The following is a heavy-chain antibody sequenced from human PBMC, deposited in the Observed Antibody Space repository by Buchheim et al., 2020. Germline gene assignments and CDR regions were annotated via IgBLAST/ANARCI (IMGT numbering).Heavy chain of an antibody. CDR3: ARLMAGNWFDP. V-gene: IGHV3-11*06. J-gene: IGHJ5*02. Sequence: QVQLVESGGGLVKPGGSLRLSCAASGFTFSDYYMTWIRQAPGKGLEWVSYITSSFSYTNYADSVKGRFTISRDNARNSLFLQMNSLRAEDTAVYYRARLMAGNWFDPWGQGTL. CDR1: GFTFSDYY. CDR2: ITSSFSYT. D-gene: IGHD5-24*01.